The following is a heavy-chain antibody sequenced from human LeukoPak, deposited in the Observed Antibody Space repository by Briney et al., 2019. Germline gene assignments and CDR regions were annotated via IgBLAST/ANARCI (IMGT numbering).Heavy chain of an antibody. J-gene: IGHJ3*02. CDR1: GYTFTGYY. CDR3: ARVISNDAFDI. Sequence: GASVKVSCKASGYTFTGYYMHWVRQAPGQGLEWMGWVNPNSGGTNYAQKFQGRVTMTRDTSISTAYMELSRLRSDDAAVYYCARVISNDAFDIWGQGTMVTVSS. V-gene: IGHV1-2*02. CDR2: VNPNSGGT.